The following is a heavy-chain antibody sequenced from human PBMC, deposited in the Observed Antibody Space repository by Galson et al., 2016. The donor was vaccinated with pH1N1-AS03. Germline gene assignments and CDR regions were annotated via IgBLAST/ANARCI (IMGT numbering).Heavy chain of an antibody. D-gene: IGHD2/OR15-2a*01. V-gene: IGHV2-5*02. CDR1: GVSVTSSGVG. Sequence: PALVKPTQTLTLTCSVSGVSVTSSGVGVGWFRQPPGKALEWLALVYWDETRRYSPSLKNRLTITKDSSKNQVVLTVTSVDPMDIATYFCALHNSGGNAFEIWGPGTMVTVFS. CDR3: ALHNSGGNAFEI. J-gene: IGHJ3*02. CDR2: VYWDETR.